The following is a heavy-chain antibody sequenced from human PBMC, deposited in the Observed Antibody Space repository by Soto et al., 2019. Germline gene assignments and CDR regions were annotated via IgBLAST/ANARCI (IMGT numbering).Heavy chain of an antibody. CDR1: GFIFGDSC. D-gene: IGHD1-26*01. CDR2: ISSTSSYT. V-gene: IGHV3-11*05. CDR3: ARVGATTIDD. J-gene: IGHJ4*02. Sequence: GGSLRLSCAASGFIFGDSCMSWIRQAPGKGLEWVAYISSTSSYTDYADSVKGRFTISRDNAKNSLYLQMNSLRAEDTAVYYCARVGATTIDDWGQGPLVTVPS.